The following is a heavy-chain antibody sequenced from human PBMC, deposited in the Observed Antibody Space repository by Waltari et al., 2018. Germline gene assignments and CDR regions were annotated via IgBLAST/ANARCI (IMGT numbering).Heavy chain of an antibody. D-gene: IGHD5-12*01. J-gene: IGHJ3*02. CDR1: GGSFSGYY. CDR2: INHSGST. CDR3: ARGLKRWLQSGDAFDI. Sequence: QVQLQQWGAGLLKPSETLSLNCAVYGGSFSGYYWSWIRQHPGKGLEWIGEINHSGSTNYNPSLKSRVTISVDTSKNQFSLKLSSVTAADTAVYYCARGLKRWLQSGDAFDIWGQGTMVTVSS. V-gene: IGHV4-34*01.